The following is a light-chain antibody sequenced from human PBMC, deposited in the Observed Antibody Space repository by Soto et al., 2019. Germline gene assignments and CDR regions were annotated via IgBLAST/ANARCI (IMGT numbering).Light chain of an antibody. CDR1: QSVGSN. CDR2: GAS. V-gene: IGKV3-15*01. J-gene: IGKJ2*01. CDR3: QQYNKWPLYT. Sequence: EIVMTQSPATFSVSPGERATLSCRASQSVGSNLAWYQQRPGQPPRLLIYGASTRATGIPARFSGSGSGTEFTLTINSLQSEDFALYYCQQYNKWPLYTFGPGTKLDIK.